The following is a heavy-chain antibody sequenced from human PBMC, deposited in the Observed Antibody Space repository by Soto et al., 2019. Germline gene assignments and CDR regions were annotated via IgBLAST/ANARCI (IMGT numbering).Heavy chain of an antibody. J-gene: IGHJ4*02. CDR2: ISYDGSNK. V-gene: IGHV3-30-3*01. Sequence: GGSLRLSCAASGFTFSSYAMHWVRQAPGKGLEWVAVISYDGSNKYYADSVKGRFTISRDNSKNTLYLQMNSLRAEDTAVYYCARDLTAYYYDSSGYDTRVYWGQGTLVTVSS. CDR1: GFTFSSYA. CDR3: ARDLTAYYYDSSGYDTRVY. D-gene: IGHD3-22*01.